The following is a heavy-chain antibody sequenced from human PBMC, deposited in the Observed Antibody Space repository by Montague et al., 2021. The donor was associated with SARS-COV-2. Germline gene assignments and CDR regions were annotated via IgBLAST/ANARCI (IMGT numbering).Heavy chain of an antibody. J-gene: IGHJ4*02. CDR2: SYYRSRWSN. Sequence: CAISGDSVSSNSATWHSIRQSPSRGLEWLGRSYYRSRWSNDYAVSVRSRIIINPDTSTNQFSLQLSSVTPEDTAVYVCARERWAAGVSFDYWGQGTLVTVSS. V-gene: IGHV6-1*01. CDR3: ARERWAAGVSFDY. D-gene: IGHD3-10*01. CDR1: GDSVSSNSAT.